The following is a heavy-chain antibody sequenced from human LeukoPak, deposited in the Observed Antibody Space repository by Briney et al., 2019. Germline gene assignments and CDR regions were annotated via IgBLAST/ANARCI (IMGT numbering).Heavy chain of an antibody. CDR1: GYTFTSYF. D-gene: IGHD6-19*01. Sequence: ASVKVSCKASGYTFTSYFMHWVRQAPGQGLEWMGIINPSGGSTSYAQKFQGRVTMTRATSTSTVYMELDRLIFDDTALYYCAREVSGVDVWGQGTMVTVSS. J-gene: IGHJ3*01. CDR2: INPSGGST. CDR3: AREVSGVDV. V-gene: IGHV1-46*01.